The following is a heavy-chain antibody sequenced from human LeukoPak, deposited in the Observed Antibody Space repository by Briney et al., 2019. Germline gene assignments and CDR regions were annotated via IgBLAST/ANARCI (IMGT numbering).Heavy chain of an antibody. CDR2: TRNKANSYTT. CDR3: ARVRYCSSTTCRGAFDI. CDR1: EFTFSDHY. Sequence: HPGGSLRLSCAASEFTFSDHYMDWVRQAPGKGLEWVGRTRNKANSYTTEYAASVKGRFTISRDDSEKSLYLQMNSLKTEDTAVYYCARVRYCSSTTCRGAFDIWGQGTMVTVSS. V-gene: IGHV3-72*01. J-gene: IGHJ3*02. D-gene: IGHD2-2*01.